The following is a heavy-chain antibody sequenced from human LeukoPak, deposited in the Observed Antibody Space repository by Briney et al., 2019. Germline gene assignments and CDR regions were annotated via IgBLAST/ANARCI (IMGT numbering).Heavy chain of an antibody. CDR1: GFTFSSYW. D-gene: IGHD3-3*01. V-gene: IGHV3-7*01. J-gene: IGHJ5*02. CDR3: AREIMAYYDFWSGYYTLDNWFDP. CDR2: IKQDGSEK. Sequence: GGSLRLSCATSGFTFSSYWMSWVRQAPGKGLEWVANIKQDGSEKYYVDSVKGRFTISRDNAKNSLYLQMNSLRAEDTAVYYCAREIMAYYDFWSGYYTLDNWFDPWGQGTLVTVSS.